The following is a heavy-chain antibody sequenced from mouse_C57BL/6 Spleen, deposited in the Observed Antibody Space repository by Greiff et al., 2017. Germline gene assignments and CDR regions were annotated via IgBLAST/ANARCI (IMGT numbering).Heavy chain of an antibody. J-gene: IGHJ2*01. D-gene: IGHD1-1*01. CDR1: GYAFTNYL. CDR3: ARKDYGPYFDY. CDR2: INPGSGGT. Sequence: VQLQQSGAELVRPGTSVTVSCKASGYAFTNYLIEWVKQSPGQVLEWIGVINPGSGGTNYNEKFKGKAPLTSDKSSSTAYMQLSSLTSEDSVVYCCARKDYGPYFDYWGQGTTLTVSS. V-gene: IGHV1-54*01.